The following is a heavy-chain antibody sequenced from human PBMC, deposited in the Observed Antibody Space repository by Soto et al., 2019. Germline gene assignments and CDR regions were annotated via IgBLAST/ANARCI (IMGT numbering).Heavy chain of an antibody. CDR2: IYYSGST. CDR3: ARGVRYYDSTLYNWFDP. CDR1: GAPISSGDYY. V-gene: IGHV4-30-4*01. J-gene: IGHJ5*02. D-gene: IGHD3-22*01. Sequence: PSETLSLTCTVSGAPISSGDYYWSWIRQPPGKGLEWIGYIYYSGSTYYNPSLKSRVTISVDTSKNQFSLKLSSVTAADTAVYYCARGVRYYDSTLYNWFDPWGQGTLVTVSS.